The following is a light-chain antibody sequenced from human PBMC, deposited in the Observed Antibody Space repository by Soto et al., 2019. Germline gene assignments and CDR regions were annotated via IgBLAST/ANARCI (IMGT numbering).Light chain of an antibody. CDR2: EVT. Sequence: QSVLTQPPSASGFPGQSVTISCTGTSSDVGYYDYVSWYQQHPGKAPKLVIYEVTKRPSGVPDRVSASKSGNTASLTVSGLRAEDEADYYGSSYAGSNNLVFGSGTKLTVL. J-gene: IGLJ1*01. V-gene: IGLV2-8*01. CDR1: SSDVGYYDY. CDR3: SSYAGSNNLV.